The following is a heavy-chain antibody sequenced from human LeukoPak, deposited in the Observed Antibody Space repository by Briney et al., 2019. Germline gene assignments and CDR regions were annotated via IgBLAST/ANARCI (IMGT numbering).Heavy chain of an antibody. V-gene: IGHV3-30-3*01. Sequence: GGSLRLSCAASGFTFSSYSIHWVRQAPGKGPEWVAVVSYDGSSENYADSVKGRFTISRDNSKNTLYLQMNSLRAEDTAVYYCARDRVLYFYYGMDVWGQGTTVTVSS. CDR3: ARDRVLYFYYGMDV. D-gene: IGHD2-21*01. CDR1: GFTFSSYS. J-gene: IGHJ6*02. CDR2: VSYDGSSE.